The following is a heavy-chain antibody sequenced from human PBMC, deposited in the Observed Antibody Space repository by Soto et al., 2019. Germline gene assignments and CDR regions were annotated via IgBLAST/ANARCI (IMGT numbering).Heavy chain of an antibody. V-gene: IGHV4-59*01. J-gene: IGHJ4*02. CDR2: IYYSGST. CDR3: ARVVVVPAEDYFDY. Sequence: SETLSLTCTVSGGSISSYYWSWIRQPPGKGLEWIGYIYYSGSTNYNPSLKSRVTISVDTSKNQFSLKLSSVTAADTAVYYCARVVVVPAEDYFDYWGQGTLVTVSS. D-gene: IGHD2-2*01. CDR1: GGSISSYY.